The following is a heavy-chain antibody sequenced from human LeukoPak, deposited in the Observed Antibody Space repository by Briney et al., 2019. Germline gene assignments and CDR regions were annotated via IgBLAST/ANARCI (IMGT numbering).Heavy chain of an antibody. CDR2: INHSGSA. V-gene: IGHV4-34*01. J-gene: IGHJ6*03. CDR1: GGTFSDYY. CDR3: ARRAWSVSHGYSYHMDV. Sequence: PSETLSLTCAVYGGTFSDYYWSWIRQPPGKGLEWIGEINHSGSANYNPSLKSRLTISVDTSKNQFSLKVSSVTAADTAVYYCARRAWSVSHGYSYHMDVWGEGTTVTVSS. D-gene: IGHD3-3*01.